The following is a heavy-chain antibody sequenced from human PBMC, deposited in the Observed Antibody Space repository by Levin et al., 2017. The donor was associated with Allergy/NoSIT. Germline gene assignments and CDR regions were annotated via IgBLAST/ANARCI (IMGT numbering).Heavy chain of an antibody. CDR1: GGSFSSFY. V-gene: IGHV4-34*01. J-gene: IGHJ6*02. CDR3: AGAFASAGTDSLYFYYCGVDV. Sequence: SETLSLTCGVYGGSFSSFYWSWIRQPPGKGLEWIGEINHSGTTKYNPSLKSRLTISVDTSENEISLRLSSVTAADTAMYYCAGAFASAGTDSLYFYYCGVDVWGQGTTVTVSS. CDR2: INHSGTT. D-gene: IGHD1-1*01.